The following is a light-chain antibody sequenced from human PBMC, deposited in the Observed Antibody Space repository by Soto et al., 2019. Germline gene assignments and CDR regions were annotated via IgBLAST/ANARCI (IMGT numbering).Light chain of an antibody. Sequence: QSALTQPPSASGSPGQSVTISCTGSSSDVGRYNYVSWYQQYPGKAPKLMIFEVNKRPAGVSDRFSASKSGNTASLTVSGLQAGDEATYYCCSYAGTDNSMVFGGGTKVTVL. CDR3: CSYAGTDNSMV. CDR1: SSDVGRYNY. J-gene: IGLJ3*02. V-gene: IGLV2-8*01. CDR2: EVN.